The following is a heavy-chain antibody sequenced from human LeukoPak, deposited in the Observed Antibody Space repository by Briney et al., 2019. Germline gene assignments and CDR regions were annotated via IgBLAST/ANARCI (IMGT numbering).Heavy chain of an antibody. CDR1: GYSISSGHY. Sequence: PSETLSLTCTVSGYSISSGHYWGWIRQPPGKGLEWIGSMYHSGSTYYNPPLKSRVTISVDTSKNQFSLKLSSVTAADTAVYYCARGYSSKVWGQGTLVTVSS. CDR2: MYHSGST. D-gene: IGHD2-21*01. V-gene: IGHV4-38-2*02. J-gene: IGHJ4*02. CDR3: ARGYSSKV.